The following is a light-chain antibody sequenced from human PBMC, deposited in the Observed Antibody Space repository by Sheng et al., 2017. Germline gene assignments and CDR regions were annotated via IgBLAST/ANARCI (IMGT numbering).Light chain of an antibody. CDR3: QQSSIKRT. Sequence: DIQLTQSPSFLSASVGDRVTITCRASQSIGTWLAWYQQKPGQAPKLLIYAASTLQSGVPSRFSGSGSGTDFTLTISSLQPEDFATYFCQQSSIKRTFGQGTKVESK. CDR1: QSIGTW. V-gene: IGKV1-9*01. CDR2: AAS. J-gene: IGKJ1*01.